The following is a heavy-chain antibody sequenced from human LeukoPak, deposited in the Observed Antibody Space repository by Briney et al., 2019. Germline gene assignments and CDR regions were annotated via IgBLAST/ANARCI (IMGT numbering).Heavy chain of an antibody. V-gene: IGHV3-48*03. CDR3: ARGDGGYYYGMDV. CDR2: ISTSGSNR. Sequence: GGSLRLSCAASGFTFNSYEMNWVRQAPGKGLEWISYISTSGSNRYYADSVKGRFTISRDNTENSLYLQMNSLRAEDSAVYYCARGDGGYYYGMDVWGKGTTVTVSS. CDR1: GFTFNSYE. D-gene: IGHD4-23*01. J-gene: IGHJ6*04.